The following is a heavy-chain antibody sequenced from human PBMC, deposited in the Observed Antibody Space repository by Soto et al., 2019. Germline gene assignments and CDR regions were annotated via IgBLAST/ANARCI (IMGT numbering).Heavy chain of an antibody. V-gene: IGHV3-30*18. D-gene: IGHD3-10*01. CDR1: GFTFSSYG. CDR2: ISYDGSNK. CDR3: ANDSKTSGSYFVPTYSYYYMDV. Sequence: GGSLRLSCAASGFTFSSYGMHWVRQAPGKGLEWVAVISYDGSNKYYADSVKGRFTISRDNSKNTLYLQMNSMRAQDTAVYYCANDSKTSGSYFVPTYSYYYMDVWGKGTTVTVSS. J-gene: IGHJ6*03.